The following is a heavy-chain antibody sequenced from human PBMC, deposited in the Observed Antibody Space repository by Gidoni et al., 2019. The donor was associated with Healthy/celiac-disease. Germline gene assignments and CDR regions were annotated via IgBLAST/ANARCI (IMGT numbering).Heavy chain of an antibody. CDR3: AAEGGGPQGDLDY. J-gene: IGHJ4*02. V-gene: IGHV1-58*01. CDR2: IVVGSGNT. CDR1: GFTFTSSA. D-gene: IGHD3-16*01. Sequence: QMQLVQSGPEVKKPGTSVKVSCKASGFTFTSSAVQWVRQARGQRLEWIGWIVVGSGNTNYAQKFQERVTITRDMSTSTAYMELSSLRSEDTAVYYCAAEGGGPQGDLDYWGQGTLVTVSS.